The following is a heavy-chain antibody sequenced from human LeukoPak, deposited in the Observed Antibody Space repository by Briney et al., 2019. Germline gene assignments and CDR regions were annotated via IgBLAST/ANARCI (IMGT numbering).Heavy chain of an antibody. CDR3: QSSPTIDY. J-gene: IGHJ4*02. V-gene: IGHV3-74*01. CDR2: INSDGSST. Sequence: GGSLRLSSAASGFTFSNYWMHWVRQAPGKGLVWVSRINSDGSSTTYADSVKGRFTISRDNSKNTLYLQMNSLRAEDTAVYCVQSSPTIDYWGQGTLVTVSS. CDR1: GFTFSNYW. D-gene: IGHD5-12*01.